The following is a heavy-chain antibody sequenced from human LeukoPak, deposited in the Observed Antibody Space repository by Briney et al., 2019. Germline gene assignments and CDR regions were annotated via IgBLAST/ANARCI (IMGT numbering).Heavy chain of an antibody. Sequence: SETLSLTCTVSGGSISKSGHYWVWIRQPAGKGLEWIGTITNTGGTYSNPSLKSRVTISIDASKTQISLKLTSVTAADTAVFYCARKTPGTSVDVWGQGTPVTVSS. CDR3: ARKTPGTSVDV. V-gene: IGHV4-39*01. CDR2: ITNTGGT. J-gene: IGHJ6*02. CDR1: GGSISKSGHY. D-gene: IGHD3-10*01.